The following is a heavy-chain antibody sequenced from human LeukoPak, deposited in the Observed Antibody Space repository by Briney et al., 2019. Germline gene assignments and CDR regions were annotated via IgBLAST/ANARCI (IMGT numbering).Heavy chain of an antibody. CDR3: ARGFQWHPTPCVFDV. Sequence: SETLSLTCTISGGSTSSYYWSWIRLSPGKGLEWIGDIYYTGDTNDNPSLKSRASISIDTSNNQFSLRLRSVTAADTAVYYCARGFQWHPTPCVFDVWGQGTMVTVSS. V-gene: IGHV4-59*01. CDR2: IYYTGDT. D-gene: IGHD2-8*01. CDR1: GGSTSSYY. J-gene: IGHJ3*01.